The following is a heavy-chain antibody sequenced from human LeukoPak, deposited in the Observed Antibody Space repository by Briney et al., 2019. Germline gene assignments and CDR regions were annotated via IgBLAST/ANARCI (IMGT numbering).Heavy chain of an antibody. J-gene: IGHJ4*02. D-gene: IGHD3-22*01. CDR3: AKTGTITMIVVVIHPFDY. CDR1: GFTFSSYG. V-gene: IGHV3-23*01. CDR2: ISGSGGST. Sequence: GGTLRLSCAASGFTFSSYGMSWVRQAPGKGLEWVSAISGSGGSTYYADSVKGRFTISRDNSKNTLYLQMNSLRAEDTAVYYCAKTGTITMIVVVIHPFDYWGQGTLVTVSS.